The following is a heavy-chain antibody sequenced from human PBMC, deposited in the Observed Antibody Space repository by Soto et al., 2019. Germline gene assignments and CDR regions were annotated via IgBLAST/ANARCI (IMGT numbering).Heavy chain of an antibody. CDR1: GYTFTGYY. CDR2: INPNSGGT. D-gene: IGHD3-9*01. CDR3: ARPYYDILTGYPRQNWFDP. V-gene: IGHV1-2*02. Sequence: ASVKVSCKASGYTFTGYYMHWVRQAPGQGXEWMGWINPNSGGTNYAQKFQGGVTMTRDTSISTAYMELSRLRSDDTAVYYCARPYYDILTGYPRQNWFDPWGQGTPVTVSS. J-gene: IGHJ5*02.